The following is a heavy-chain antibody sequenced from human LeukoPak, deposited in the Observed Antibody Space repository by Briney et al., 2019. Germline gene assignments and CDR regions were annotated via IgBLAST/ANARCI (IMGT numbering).Heavy chain of an antibody. CDR2: ISSSSSYI. CDR1: GFTFSSYS. D-gene: IGHD3-10*01. V-gene: IGHV3-21*04. CDR3: AKPGYGSEFSRVNYYYYYMDV. Sequence: GGSLRLSCAASGFTFSSYSMNWVRQAPGKGLEWVSSISSSSSYIYYADSVKGRFTISRDNAKNSLYLQMNSLRAEDTAVYYCAKPGYGSEFSRVNYYYYYMDVWGKGTTVTISS. J-gene: IGHJ6*03.